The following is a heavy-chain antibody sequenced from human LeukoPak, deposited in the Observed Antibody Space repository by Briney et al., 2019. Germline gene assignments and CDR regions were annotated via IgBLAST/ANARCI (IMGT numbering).Heavy chain of an antibody. Sequence: PGRSLRLSCAASGFTFSSYSMNWVRQAPGKGLEWVSSISSSSSYIYYADSVKGRFTISRDNAKNSLYLQMNSLRAEDTAVYYCAREITNYYDSSGYSDAFDIWGQGTMVTVSS. CDR1: GFTFSSYS. CDR2: ISSSSSYI. D-gene: IGHD3-22*01. V-gene: IGHV3-21*01. CDR3: AREITNYYDSSGYSDAFDI. J-gene: IGHJ3*02.